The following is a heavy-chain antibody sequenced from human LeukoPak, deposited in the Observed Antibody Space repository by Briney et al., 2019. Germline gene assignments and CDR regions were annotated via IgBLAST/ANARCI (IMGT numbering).Heavy chain of an antibody. Sequence: PSETLSLTCTVSGGSISSSSYYWGWIRQPPGKGLEWIGSIYYSGSTYYNPSLKSRVTISVDTSKNQFSLKLSSVTAADTAVYYCARDLLRYRSSGDYWGQGTLVTVSS. CDR2: IYYSGST. CDR1: GGSISSSSYY. V-gene: IGHV4-39*07. D-gene: IGHD3-9*01. J-gene: IGHJ4*02. CDR3: ARDLLRYRSSGDY.